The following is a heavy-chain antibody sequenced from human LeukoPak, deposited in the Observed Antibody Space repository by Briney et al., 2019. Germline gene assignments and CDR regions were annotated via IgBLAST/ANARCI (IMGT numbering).Heavy chain of an antibody. Sequence: NSGGSLRLSCAASGFTFSSYSMNWVRQAPGKGLEWVSSISSSSSYIYYADSVKGRFTISRDNAKNSLYLQMNSLRAEDTAVYYCAREGQQLVSYYFDYWGQGTLVTVSS. CDR2: ISSSSSYI. CDR3: AREGQQLVSYYFDY. D-gene: IGHD6-13*01. CDR1: GFTFSSYS. J-gene: IGHJ4*02. V-gene: IGHV3-21*01.